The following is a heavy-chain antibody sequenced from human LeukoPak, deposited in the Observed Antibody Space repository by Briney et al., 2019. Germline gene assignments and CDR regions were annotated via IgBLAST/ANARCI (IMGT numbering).Heavy chain of an antibody. Sequence: GGSLRLSCAASGFTFSSYGMSWVRQAPGKGLEWVSAISGSGGSTYYADSVKGRFTISRDNSKNTLYLQMNSLRAEDTAVYYCAKDLETYYSMVRGYHYYYGMDVWGKGTTVTVSS. CDR1: GFTFSSYG. V-gene: IGHV3-23*01. CDR2: ISGSGGST. D-gene: IGHD3-10*01. CDR3: AKDLETYYSMVRGYHYYYGMDV. J-gene: IGHJ6*04.